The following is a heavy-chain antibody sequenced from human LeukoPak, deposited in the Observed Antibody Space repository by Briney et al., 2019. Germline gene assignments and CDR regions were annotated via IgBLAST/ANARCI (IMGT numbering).Heavy chain of an antibody. J-gene: IGHJ4*02. CDR3: ARDPSGSYSFYFDY. D-gene: IGHD1-26*01. Sequence: GGSLRLSCAASGFTVSSNYMSWVRQAPGKGLEWVSSISSSSSYIYYADSVKGRFTISRDNAKNSLYLQMNSLRAEDTAVYYCARDPSGSYSFYFDYWGQGTLVTVSS. CDR2: ISSSSSYI. CDR1: GFTVSSNY. V-gene: IGHV3-21*01.